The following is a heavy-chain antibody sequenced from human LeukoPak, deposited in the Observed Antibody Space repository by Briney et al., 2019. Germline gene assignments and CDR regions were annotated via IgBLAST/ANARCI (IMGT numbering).Heavy chain of an antibody. CDR3: ARFSQYYDSPTHYLDY. D-gene: IGHD2/OR15-2a*01. V-gene: IGHV4-34*01. J-gene: IGHJ4*02. CDR1: GGSFSGYY. Sequence: SETLSLTCAVYGGSFSGYYWSWIRQPPGKGLEWIGEINHSGSTNYNPSLKSRVSISVDTSKNQFSLRLNSVTAADTAVYYCARFSQYYDSPTHYLDYWGQGILVTVSS. CDR2: INHSGST.